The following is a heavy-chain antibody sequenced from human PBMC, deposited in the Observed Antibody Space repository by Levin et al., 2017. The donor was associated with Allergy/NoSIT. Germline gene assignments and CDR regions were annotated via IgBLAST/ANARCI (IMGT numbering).Heavy chain of an antibody. V-gene: IGHV3-21*01. J-gene: IGHJ3*02. CDR2: ISSSSSYI. CDR3: ARDAGSSSWYVRYAFDS. CDR1: GFTFSSYS. Sequence: SCAASGFTFSSYSMNWVRQAPGKGLEWVSSISSSSSYIYYADSVKGRFTISSDNDKNSLYLQMNSLRAEDTAVYYCARDAGSSSWYVRYAFDSWGQGTMVTVSS. D-gene: IGHD6-13*01.